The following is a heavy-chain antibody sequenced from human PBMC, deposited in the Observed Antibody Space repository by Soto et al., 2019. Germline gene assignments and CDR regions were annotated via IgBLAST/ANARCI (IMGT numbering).Heavy chain of an antibody. CDR3: AKDRGFLEWLLYDY. V-gene: IGHV3-23*01. CDR2: ISGSGGST. J-gene: IGHJ4*02. CDR1: GFTFSSYA. Sequence: EVQLLESGGGLVQPGGSLRLSCAASGFTFSSYAMSWVRQAPGKGLEWVSAISGSGGSTYYADSVKGRFTISRDNSKNTLYLQMNSLRAADTAVYYCAKDRGFLEWLLYDYWGQGTLVTVSS. D-gene: IGHD3-3*01.